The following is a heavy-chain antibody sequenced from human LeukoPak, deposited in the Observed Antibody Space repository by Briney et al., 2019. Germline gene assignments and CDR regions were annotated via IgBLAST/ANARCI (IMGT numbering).Heavy chain of an antibody. J-gene: IGHJ4*02. CDR3: AKDSGSDVYYFDY. V-gene: IGHV3-23*01. D-gene: IGHD1-26*01. CDR2: ISGSVGRT. Sequence: GGSLRLSCAASGFTFSSYAMSWVRQAPGKGLEWVSAISGSVGRTYYADSVKGRFTISRDNSKNTLYLQMNSLRAEDTAVYYCAKDSGSDVYYFDYWGQGTLVTVSS. CDR1: GFTFSSYA.